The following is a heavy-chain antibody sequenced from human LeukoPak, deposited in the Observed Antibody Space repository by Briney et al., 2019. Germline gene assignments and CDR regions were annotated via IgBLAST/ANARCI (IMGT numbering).Heavy chain of an antibody. CDR2: IIPIFGTA. Sequence: SVKVSCKASGYPFISYGFTWVRQAPGQGLEWMGGIIPIFGTANYAQKFQGRVTITADESTSTAYMELSSLRSEDTAVYYCARIGYSGYDGLFRGNWFDPWGQGTLVTVSS. CDR3: ARIGYSGYDGLFRGNWFDP. V-gene: IGHV1-69*13. CDR1: GYPFISYG. J-gene: IGHJ5*02. D-gene: IGHD5-12*01.